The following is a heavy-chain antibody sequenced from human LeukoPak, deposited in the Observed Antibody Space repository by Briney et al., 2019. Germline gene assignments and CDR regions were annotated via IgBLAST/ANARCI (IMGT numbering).Heavy chain of an antibody. CDR1: GYTFTSYD. V-gene: IGHV1-8*03. D-gene: IGHD5-18*01. CDR3: ARGVDTAMVNEDYYYYMDV. J-gene: IGHJ6*03. CDR2: MNPNSGNT. Sequence: ASVKVSCNASGYTFTSYDINWVRQATGQGLEWMGWMNPNSGNTGYAQKFQGRVTITRNTSISTAYMELSSLRSEDTAVYYYARGVDTAMVNEDYYYYMDVWGKGTTVTVSS.